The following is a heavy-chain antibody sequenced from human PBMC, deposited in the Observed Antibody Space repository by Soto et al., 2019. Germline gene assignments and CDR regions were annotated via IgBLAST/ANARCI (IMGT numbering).Heavy chain of an antibody. CDR2: IYYSGST. CDR3: ARDNSGYSGRYYYYYMDV. V-gene: IGHV4-59*01. Sequence: SETLSLTCTVSGGSISSYYWSWIRQPPEKGLEWSGYIYYSGSTNYNPSLKSRVTISVDTSKNQFSLKLSSVTAADTAVYYCARDNSGYSGRYYYYYMDVWGKGTTVTVSS. D-gene: IGHD5-12*01. CDR1: GGSISSYY. J-gene: IGHJ6*03.